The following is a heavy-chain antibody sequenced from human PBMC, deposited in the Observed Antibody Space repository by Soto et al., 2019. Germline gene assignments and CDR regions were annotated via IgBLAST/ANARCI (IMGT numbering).Heavy chain of an antibody. CDR3: ASHLKYYYDSSGPTEPSP. V-gene: IGHV3-21*01. Sequence: GGSLRLSCAASGFTFSSYSMNWVRQAPGKGLEWVSSISSSSSYIYYADSVKGRFTISRDNAKNSLYLQMNSLRAEDTAVYHCASHLKYYYDSSGPTEPSPWGQGTLVTVSS. CDR1: GFTFSSYS. D-gene: IGHD3-22*01. J-gene: IGHJ5*02. CDR2: ISSSSSYI.